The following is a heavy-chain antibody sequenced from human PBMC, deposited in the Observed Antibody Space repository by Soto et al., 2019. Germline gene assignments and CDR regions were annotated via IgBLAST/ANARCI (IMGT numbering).Heavy chain of an antibody. Sequence: QVQLVESGGGVVQPGRSLRLSCIASGFSFSSHAMHWVRQAPGKGLELLAVISYDGGNKYYVDSVKGRFSVSSDNSKNTLDLQMNSLRDEDTAVYYCARNMDTPTDVYYYYGMDVWGQGTTVTVSP. D-gene: IGHD5-18*01. V-gene: IGHV3-30*03. CDR2: ISYDGGNK. J-gene: IGHJ6*01. CDR1: GFSFSSHA. CDR3: ARNMDTPTDVYYYYGMDV.